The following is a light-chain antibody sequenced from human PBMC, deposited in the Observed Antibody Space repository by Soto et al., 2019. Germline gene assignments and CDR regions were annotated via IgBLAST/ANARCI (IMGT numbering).Light chain of an antibody. Sequence: QSVLTQPASVSGSPGQSITISCTGTSSDVGSYNLVSWYQQHPGKAPKLMIYEGSKRPSGVSNRFSGSKSGNTASLTISGLQAEDEADYYCCSYAGSSTLVFGGGPQLTVL. V-gene: IGLV2-23*01. J-gene: IGLJ2*01. CDR2: EGS. CDR3: CSYAGSSTLV. CDR1: SSDVGSYNL.